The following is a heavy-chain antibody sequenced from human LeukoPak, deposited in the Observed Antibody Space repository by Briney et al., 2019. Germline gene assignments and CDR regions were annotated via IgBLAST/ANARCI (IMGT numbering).Heavy chain of an antibody. J-gene: IGHJ4*02. CDR1: GFTFSSYN. V-gene: IGHV3-21*01. CDR2: ISSSSSYI. CDR3: ARDSMVNYYDSSGYFDY. D-gene: IGHD3-22*01. Sequence: GGSLRLSCAASGFTFSSYNMNWVRQAPGKGLEWVSSISSSSSYIYYADSVKGRFTISRDNAKNSLYLQMNSLRAEDTAVYYCARDSMVNYYDSSGYFDYWGQGALVTVSS.